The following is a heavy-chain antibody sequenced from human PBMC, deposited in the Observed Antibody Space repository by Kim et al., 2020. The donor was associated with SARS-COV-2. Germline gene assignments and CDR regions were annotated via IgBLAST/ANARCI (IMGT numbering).Heavy chain of an antibody. D-gene: IGHD3-3*01. Sequence: SRVTISVDTSKNQFSLKPSSVTAADTAVYYCARATYYDFWSGYLNYFDYWGQGTLVTVSS. V-gene: IGHV4-34*01. J-gene: IGHJ4*02. CDR3: ARATYYDFWSGYLNYFDY.